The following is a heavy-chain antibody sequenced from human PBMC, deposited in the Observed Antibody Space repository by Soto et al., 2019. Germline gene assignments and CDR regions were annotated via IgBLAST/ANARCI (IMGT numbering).Heavy chain of an antibody. J-gene: IGHJ3*02. CDR1: GGSISSGDYY. CDR3: AREVGDDWCSSDAFDI. V-gene: IGHV4-30-4*01. CDR2: IHSSGSP. Sequence: QVQLQESGPGLVKPSQTLSLTCTVSGGSISSGDYYWSWIRQSPGKGLEWIAYIHSSGSPYYMPSLKSRVTISLATSKYQFALKLSSVTAADSAVYYCAREVGDDWCSSDAFDIWGQGTMVTVSS. D-gene: IGHD1-26*01.